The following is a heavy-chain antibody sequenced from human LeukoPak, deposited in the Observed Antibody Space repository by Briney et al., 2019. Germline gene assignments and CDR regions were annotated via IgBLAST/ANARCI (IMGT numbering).Heavy chain of an antibody. CDR1: GGSISGYF. D-gene: IGHD2/OR15-2a*01. J-gene: IGHJ6*02. V-gene: IGHV4-59*08. CDR2: IYYTGST. Sequence: SETLSLTWAVSGGSISGYFWSWSRQPPGKGLEWIGYIYYTGSTIYNPSLRSRVTMSADVSNNQFSLDLTSVTAADTAVYYCARHDPVGHFLRGMDVWGQGTTVTVSS. CDR3: ARHDPVGHFLRGMDV.